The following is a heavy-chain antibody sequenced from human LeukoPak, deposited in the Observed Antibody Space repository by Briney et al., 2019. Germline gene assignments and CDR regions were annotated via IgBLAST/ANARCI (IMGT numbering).Heavy chain of an antibody. CDR3: ARDRDPHDFWTRGPYAFDI. CDR1: GGSISSGGYS. Sequence: SQTLSLTCAVSGGSISSGGYSWSWIRQPPGKGLEWIGYIYHSGSTYHNPSLKSRVTISVDRSKNQFSLKLSSVTAADTAVYYCARDRDPHDFWTRGPYAFDIWGQGTMVTVSS. J-gene: IGHJ3*02. D-gene: IGHD3/OR15-3a*01. V-gene: IGHV4-30-2*01. CDR2: IYHSGST.